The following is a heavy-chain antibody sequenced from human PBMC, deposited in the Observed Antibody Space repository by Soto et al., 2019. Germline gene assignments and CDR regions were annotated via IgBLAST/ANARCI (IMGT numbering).Heavy chain of an antibody. J-gene: IGHJ6*02. CDR3: AKGGSSPYYYYGMDV. CDR2: ISGSGGST. D-gene: IGHD3-16*01. V-gene: IGHV3-23*01. CDR1: GFTFSSYA. Sequence: PGGSLRLSCAASGFTFSSYAMSWVRQAPGKGLEWVSAISGSGGSTYYADPVKGRFTISRDNSKNTLYLQMNSLRAEDTAVYYCAKGGSSPYYYYGMDVWGQGTTVTVSS.